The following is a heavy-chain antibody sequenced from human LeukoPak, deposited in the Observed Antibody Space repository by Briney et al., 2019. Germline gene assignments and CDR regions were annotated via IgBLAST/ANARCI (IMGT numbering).Heavy chain of an antibody. D-gene: IGHD3-3*01. CDR1: GFTFSSYA. CDR2: TSGSGGST. V-gene: IGHV3-23*01. Sequence: AGGSLRLSCAASGFTFSSYAMSWVRQAPGKGLEWVSATSGSGGSTYYADSVKGRFTISRDNSKNTLYLQMNSLRAEATAVYHCAKFQWSTGFEYWGQGTLVTVSS. CDR3: AKFQWSTGFEY. J-gene: IGHJ4*02.